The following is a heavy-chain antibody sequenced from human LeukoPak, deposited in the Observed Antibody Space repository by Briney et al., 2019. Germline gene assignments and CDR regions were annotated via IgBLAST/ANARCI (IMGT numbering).Heavy chain of an antibody. CDR1: GYTFTSYA. CDR3: ARDLPRSSGYYAPNYYYYYGMDV. CDR2: IIPIFGTA. J-gene: IGHJ6*02. V-gene: IGHV1-69*13. Sequence: ASVKVSCKASGYTFTSYAMNWVRQAPGQGLEWMGGIIPIFGTANYAQKFQGRVTITADESTSTAYMELSSLRSEDTAVYYCARDLPRSSGYYAPNYYYYYGMDVWGQGTTVTVSS. D-gene: IGHD3-22*01.